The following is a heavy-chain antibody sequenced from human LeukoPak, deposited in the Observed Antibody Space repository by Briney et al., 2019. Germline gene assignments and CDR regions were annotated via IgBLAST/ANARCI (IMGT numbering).Heavy chain of an antibody. CDR3: ARSGYYGSGSYSV. CDR2: VYISGST. CDR1: GGSITSGSYY. J-gene: IGHJ4*02. V-gene: IGHV4-61*02. D-gene: IGHD3-10*01. Sequence: SETLSLTCTVSGGSITSGSYYWSWIRQPAGKGLECIGRVYISGSTNYNPSLAGRATISIDTSKNQFSLKLSSVTAADTAVYYCARSGYYGSGSYSVWGQGTLVTVSS.